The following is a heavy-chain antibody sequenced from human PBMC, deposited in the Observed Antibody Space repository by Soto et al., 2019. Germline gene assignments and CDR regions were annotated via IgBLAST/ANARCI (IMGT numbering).Heavy chain of an antibody. CDR2: IYYSGST. CDR1: GGSISSSSYY. D-gene: IGHD3-9*01. J-gene: IGHJ6*03. CDR3: ARSPSGPFYDILASYYYYYMDV. Sequence: PSETLSLTCTVSGGSISSSSYYWGWIRQPPGKGLEWIGSIYYSGSTYYNPSLKSRVTISVDTSKNQFSLKLSSVTAADTAVYYCARSPSGPFYDILASYYYYYMDVWGKGTTVTVSS. V-gene: IGHV4-39*01.